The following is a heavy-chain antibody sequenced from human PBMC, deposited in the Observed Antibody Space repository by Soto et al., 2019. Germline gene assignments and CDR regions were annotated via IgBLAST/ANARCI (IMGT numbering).Heavy chain of an antibody. CDR3: ARGYDSSGYYEGSWFDP. V-gene: IGHV4-59*01. J-gene: IGHJ5*02. CDR2: IFYSGTT. Sequence: SETLSLTCTVSGGSISSYYWSWIRQPPGRGLEWIGYIFYSGTTNYNPSLKSRVTISVDTSKNQFSLKLSSVTAADTAVYYCARGYDSSGYYEGSWFDPWGQGTLVTVSS. D-gene: IGHD3-22*01. CDR1: GGSISSYY.